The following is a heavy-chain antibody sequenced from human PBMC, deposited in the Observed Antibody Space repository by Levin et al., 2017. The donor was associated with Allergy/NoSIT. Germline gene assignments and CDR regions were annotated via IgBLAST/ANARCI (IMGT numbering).Heavy chain of an antibody. J-gene: IGHJ4*02. CDR3: ARLTTVTTFLVEESQQYDY. CDR1: GYSFTSYW. V-gene: IGHV5-51*01. Sequence: GESLKISCKGSGYSFTSYWIGWVRQMPGKGLEWMGIIYPGDSDTRYSPSFQGQVTISADKSISTAYLQWSSLKASDTAMYYCARLTTVTTFLVEESQQYDYWGQGTLVTVSS. D-gene: IGHD4-17*01. CDR2: IYPGDSDT.